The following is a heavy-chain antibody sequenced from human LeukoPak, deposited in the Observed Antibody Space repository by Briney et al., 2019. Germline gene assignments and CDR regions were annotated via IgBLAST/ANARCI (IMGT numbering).Heavy chain of an antibody. CDR1: AGSISNYY. J-gene: IGHJ5*02. D-gene: IGHD6-19*01. CDR2: LDASGLT. V-gene: IGHV4-4*07. Sequence: SETLSLTCSVSAGSISNYYWSWIRQPAGKGLEWIGRLDASGLTNYNPSLKSRVTMSVDTSKNQFSLKLNSVTAADTAIYYCARDIRIEYSGLSQFDPWGQGTLVTVSS. CDR3: ARDIRIEYSGLSQFDP.